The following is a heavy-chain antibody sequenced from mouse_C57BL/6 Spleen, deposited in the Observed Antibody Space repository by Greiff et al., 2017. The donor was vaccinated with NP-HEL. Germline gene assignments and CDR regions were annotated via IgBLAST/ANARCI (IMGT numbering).Heavy chain of an antibody. D-gene: IGHD1-1*01. Sequence: EVQLQQSGPELVKPGASVKIPCKASGYTFTDYNMDWVKQSHGKSLEWIGDINPNNGGTIDNQKFKGKATLTVDKSSSTAYMELRSLTSEDTAVYYCARTPNYYGSSYDAMDYWGQGTSVTVSS. J-gene: IGHJ4*01. CDR3: ARTPNYYGSSYDAMDY. CDR2: INPNNGGT. V-gene: IGHV1-18*01. CDR1: GYTFTDYN.